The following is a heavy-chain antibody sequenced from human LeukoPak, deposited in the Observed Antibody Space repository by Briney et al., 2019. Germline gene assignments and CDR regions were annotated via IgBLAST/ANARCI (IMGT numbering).Heavy chain of an antibody. CDR3: ARRSGSFQGDYNFDY. D-gene: IGHD1-26*01. CDR2: IYPGDSDT. Sequence: GGSRKISFKGSGYRFTSYWIGWVRQRPGKGVEWMGMIYPGDSDTRYSTSFQGQVTISADKSISTAYLQWSSLKASDTAMYYCARRSGSFQGDYNFDYWGQGTLVTVSS. V-gene: IGHV5-51*01. J-gene: IGHJ4*02. CDR1: GYRFTSYW.